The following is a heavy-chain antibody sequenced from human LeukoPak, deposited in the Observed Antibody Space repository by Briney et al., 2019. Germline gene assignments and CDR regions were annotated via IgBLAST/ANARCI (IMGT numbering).Heavy chain of an antibody. J-gene: IGHJ6*03. Sequence: GGSLRLSCAASGFSFGDFAMRWVRQPPGKGLEWVSLINWDARRTYYADSVKGRFTISRDNSKNSLSLQMNSLRPEDTALYYCAKERRGYYMDVWGKGTTVTVSS. CDR1: GFSFGDFA. CDR2: INWDARRT. D-gene: IGHD3-10*01. CDR3: AKERRGYYMDV. V-gene: IGHV3-43D*04.